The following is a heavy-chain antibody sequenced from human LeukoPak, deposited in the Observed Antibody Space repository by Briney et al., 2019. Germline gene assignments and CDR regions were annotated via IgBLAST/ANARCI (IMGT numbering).Heavy chain of an antibody. D-gene: IGHD3-10*01. J-gene: IGHJ4*02. CDR1: GGSISSSSYY. CDR2: IDYSGGI. V-gene: IGHV4-39*01. Sequence: SETLSLTCTVSGGSISSSSYYWGWIRQPPGKGLEWIASIDYSGGIYYNPSLKSRVTISVDTSKNQFSLKLSSVSAADTAVYYCARRGGSGSRGDYYFDYWGQGTLVTVSS. CDR3: ARRGGSGSRGDYYFDY.